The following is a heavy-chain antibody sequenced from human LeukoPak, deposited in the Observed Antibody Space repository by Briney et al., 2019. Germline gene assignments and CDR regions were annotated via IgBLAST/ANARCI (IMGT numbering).Heavy chain of an antibody. D-gene: IGHD2-15*01. J-gene: IGHJ4*02. CDR1: GYTFTGYY. V-gene: IGHV1-2*02. CDR3: ARDVGPYCSGGSCYSARYFDY. Sequence: ASVKVSCRASGYTFTGYYMHWVRQAPGQGLEWMGWINPNSGGTNYAQKVQGRVTMTRDTSISTAYMELSRLRADDTDVYYCARDVGPYCSGGSCYSARYFDYWGQGTLVTVSS. CDR2: INPNSGGT.